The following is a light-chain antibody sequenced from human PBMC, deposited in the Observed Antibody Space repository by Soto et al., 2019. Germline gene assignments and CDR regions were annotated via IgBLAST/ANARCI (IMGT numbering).Light chain of an antibody. Sequence: DIQMTQSPSSLSASVGDRVTITCRTSHPININLAWFQQKPGKAPKSLIYAATNLQSGVPSRFSGSGRGTDFSLAISSLQPEEVATYYCQHYQRYPPSFGGGTKLEIK. CDR1: HPININ. CDR2: AAT. V-gene: IGKV1-16*01. CDR3: QHYQRYPPS. J-gene: IGKJ4*01.